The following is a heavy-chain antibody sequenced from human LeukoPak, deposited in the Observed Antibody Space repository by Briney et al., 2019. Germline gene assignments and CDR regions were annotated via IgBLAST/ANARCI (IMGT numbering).Heavy chain of an antibody. J-gene: IGHJ4*02. CDR3: AGSPEFYGSGSYYEFDY. Sequence: ASVKVSCKASGYTFTSYGISWVRQAPGQGLEWMGWINTYSGNTNYAQNLQGRVTITADESTSTAYMELSSLRSEDTAVYYCAGSPEFYGSGSYYEFDYWGQGTLVTVSS. V-gene: IGHV1-18*01. D-gene: IGHD3-10*01. CDR1: GYTFTSYG. CDR2: INTYSGNT.